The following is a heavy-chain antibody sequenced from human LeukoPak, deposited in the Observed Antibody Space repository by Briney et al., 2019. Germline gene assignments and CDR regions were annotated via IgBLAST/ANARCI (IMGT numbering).Heavy chain of an antibody. CDR2: ISVYNGNT. CDR3: ARDDPYTAAAGADY. D-gene: IGHD6-13*01. CDR1: GYTITSYG. Sequence: ASVKVCCKVSGYTITSYGISWVRQAPGQGLEWIGRISVYNGNTNYAQKVQDRVTMTTDPSTTTAYMELRSLRSDDTAVYYCARDDPYTAAAGADYWGQGTLVTVSS. V-gene: IGHV1-18*01. J-gene: IGHJ4*02.